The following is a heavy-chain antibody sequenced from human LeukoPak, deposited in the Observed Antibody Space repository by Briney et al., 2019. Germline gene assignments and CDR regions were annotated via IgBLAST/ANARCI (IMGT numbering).Heavy chain of an antibody. J-gene: IGHJ4*02. D-gene: IGHD6-13*01. CDR3: ARGPRAAAGTPSY. Sequence: SVKVSCKASGGTFSSYAISWVRQAPGQGLEWMGGIIPIFGTANYAQKFQGRVTITADESTSTAYMELSSLRSEDTAEYYCARGPRAAAGTPSYWGQGTLVTVSS. V-gene: IGHV1-69*01. CDR1: GGTFSSYA. CDR2: IIPIFGTA.